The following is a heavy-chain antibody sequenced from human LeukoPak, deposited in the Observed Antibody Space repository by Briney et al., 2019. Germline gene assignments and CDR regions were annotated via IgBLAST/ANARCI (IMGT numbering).Heavy chain of an antibody. V-gene: IGHV4-34*01. Sequence: SETLSLTCAVYGGAFSGYYWSWIRQPPGKGLEWIGEINHSGSTNYNPSLKSRVTIPVDTSKNQFSLKRSSVTAAHTPVYYCARGTTPLLWFGESYYFDYWGQGTLVTVSS. CDR1: GGAFSGYY. J-gene: IGHJ4*02. CDR2: INHSGST. CDR3: ARGTTPLLWFGESYYFDY. D-gene: IGHD3-10*01.